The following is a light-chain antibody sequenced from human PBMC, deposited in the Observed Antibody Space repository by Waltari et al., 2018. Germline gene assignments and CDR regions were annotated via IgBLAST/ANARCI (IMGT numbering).Light chain of an antibody. CDR2: LGS. CDR3: MQALQTWT. CDR1: QSLLHSNGYNY. J-gene: IGKJ1*01. V-gene: IGKV2-28*01. Sequence: IVLTQSPLSRPVTPGEPASTSSRPSQSLLHSNGYNYLDWYLQKPGQSPQLLIYLGSNRASGVPDRFSGSGSGTDFTLKISRVEAEDVGVYYCMQALQTWTFGQGTKVEIK.